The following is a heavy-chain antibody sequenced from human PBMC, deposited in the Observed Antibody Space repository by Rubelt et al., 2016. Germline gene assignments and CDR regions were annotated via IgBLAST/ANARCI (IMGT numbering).Heavy chain of an antibody. V-gene: IGHV3-30*04. D-gene: IGHD3-16*01. CDR3: AREEGGALGFDD. Sequence: GGGVVQPGRSLRLSCAASGFTFSSYAMHWVRQAPGKGLEWVAVISYDGSNKYYADSVKGRFTISRDNSKNTLYLQMNGLRAEDTAVYYCAREEGGALGFDDWGQGTLVTVSS. J-gene: IGHJ4*02. CDR1: GFTFSSYA. CDR2: ISYDGSNK.